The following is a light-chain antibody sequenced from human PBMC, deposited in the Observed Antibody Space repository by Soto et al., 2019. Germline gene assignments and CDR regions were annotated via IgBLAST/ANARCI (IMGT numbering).Light chain of an antibody. Sequence: DVEMTQSPSSLSASVGDRVTITCRASQSIINYLNWYQQKPGKAPKLLIYAASSLQSGVPSRFSGSGSGADFTLTISSLQPEDFSTYYCQQTYFTPRTFGQGTRVEIK. CDR3: QQTYFTPRT. CDR1: QSIINY. CDR2: AAS. V-gene: IGKV1-39*01. J-gene: IGKJ2*01.